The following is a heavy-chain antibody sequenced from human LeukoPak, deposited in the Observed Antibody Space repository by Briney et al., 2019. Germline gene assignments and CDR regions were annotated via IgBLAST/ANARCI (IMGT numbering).Heavy chain of an antibody. J-gene: IGHJ6*03. CDR3: ARDLYPHYYDSSGYYMDV. CDR1: GYTFTTYG. Sequence: ASVKVSCKASGYTFTTYGLSWVRQAPGQGLEWMGWINTNTGNPTYAQGFTGRFVFSLDTSVSTAYLQISSLKAEDTAVYYCARDLYPHYYDSSGYYMDVWGKGTTVTVSS. D-gene: IGHD3-22*01. CDR2: INTNTGNP. V-gene: IGHV7-4-1*02.